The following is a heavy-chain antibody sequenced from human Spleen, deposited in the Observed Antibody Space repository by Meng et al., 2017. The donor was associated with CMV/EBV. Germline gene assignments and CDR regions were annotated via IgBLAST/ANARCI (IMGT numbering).Heavy chain of an antibody. Sequence: GESLKISCAASGFTFTNYAMTWVRQGPGKGLQWVSAISGSGGSTYYADSVKGRFTISRDNSKNTVFLQMNSLRAEDTAVYYCAKGSGDYGDLYDAFDIWGQGTMVTVSS. CDR1: GFTFTNYA. D-gene: IGHD4-17*01. CDR2: ISGSGGST. CDR3: AKGSGDYGDLYDAFDI. J-gene: IGHJ3*02. V-gene: IGHV3-23*01.